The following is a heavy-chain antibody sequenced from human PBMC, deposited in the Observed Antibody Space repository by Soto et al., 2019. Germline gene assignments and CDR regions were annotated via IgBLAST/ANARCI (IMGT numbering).Heavy chain of an antibody. D-gene: IGHD2-15*01. V-gene: IGHV1-69*02. J-gene: IGHJ6*02. Sequence: QVQLVQSGAEVKKPGSSVKVSCKASGGTFSNYTFSWVRQAPGQGLEWMGRMIPVAEIADYAQTFQGRVTITADESTSTAYMELSSLRSEDTAVYYCARVRDCSGANCHSYYGMDVWGQGTTVTVS. CDR2: MIPVAEIA. CDR1: GGTFSNYT. CDR3: ARVRDCSGANCHSYYGMDV.